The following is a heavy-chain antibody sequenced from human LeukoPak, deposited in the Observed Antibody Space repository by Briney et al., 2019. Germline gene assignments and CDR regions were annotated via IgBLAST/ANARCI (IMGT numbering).Heavy chain of an antibody. CDR3: ATWRVCEQGFNI. J-gene: IGHJ3*02. V-gene: IGHV3-66*01. D-gene: IGHD2-8*01. CDR2: ICSYGST. Sequence: GGSLRLSCAASGFTVSANYMGWVRQAPGKGLEWVSAICSYGSTSYADSVTVRFSSSRDDSKNTLYLQMNSLRAEDTAVYYCATWRVCEQGFNIWGQWTMVTVSS. CDR1: GFTVSANY.